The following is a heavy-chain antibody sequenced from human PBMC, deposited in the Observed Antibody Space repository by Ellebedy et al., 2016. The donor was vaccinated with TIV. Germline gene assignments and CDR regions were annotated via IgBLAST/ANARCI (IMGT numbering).Heavy chain of an antibody. Sequence: AASVKVSCKASGGTFSSYAISWVRQAPGQGLEWMGGIIPIFGTANYAQKFQGRVTITADESTSTAYMELSSLRSEDTAVYYCARLPTVTSDDWGKGTLVTVSS. CDR1: GGTFSSYA. D-gene: IGHD4-17*01. CDR3: ARLPTVTSDD. CDR2: IIPIFGTA. J-gene: IGHJ4*02. V-gene: IGHV1-69*13.